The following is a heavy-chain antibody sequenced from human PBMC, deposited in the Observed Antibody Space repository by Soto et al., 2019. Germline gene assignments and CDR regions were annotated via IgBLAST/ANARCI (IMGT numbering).Heavy chain of an antibody. V-gene: IGHV3-21*01. J-gene: IGHJ6*02. Sequence: GGSLRLSCAASGFTFSSYSMNWVRQAPGKGLEWVSSISSSSSYIYYADSVKGRFTISRDNAKNSLYLQMNSLRAEDTAVYYCARWDCSGGSCYSKEGRYCYYGMDVWGQGTTVTVSS. CDR1: GFTFSSYS. D-gene: IGHD2-15*01. CDR2: ISSSSSYI. CDR3: ARWDCSGGSCYSKEGRYCYYGMDV.